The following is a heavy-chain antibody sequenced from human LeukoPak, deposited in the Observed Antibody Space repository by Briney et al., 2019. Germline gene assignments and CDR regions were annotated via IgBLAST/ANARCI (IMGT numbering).Heavy chain of an antibody. CDR2: IKSDGTT. CDR3: TADSPVSMAHSFDY. Sequence: GGSLRLSCAASGFTFSNAWMSWVRQAPGKGLEWVGRIKSDGTTDYTAPVQGRFSISRDDSEDTLYLQMNSLRTEDTAVYYCTADSPVSMAHSFDYWGQGTLVTVSS. V-gene: IGHV3-15*01. D-gene: IGHD6-6*01. CDR1: GFTFSNAW. J-gene: IGHJ4*02.